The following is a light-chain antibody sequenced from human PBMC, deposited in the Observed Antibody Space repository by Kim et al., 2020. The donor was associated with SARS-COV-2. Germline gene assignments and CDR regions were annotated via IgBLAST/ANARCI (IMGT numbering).Light chain of an antibody. J-gene: IGKJ2*01. V-gene: IGKV3-20*01. CDR1: QSVSRSY. CDR2: GAS. CDR3: QQYGSSPYT. Sequence: DIVLTQSPGTLSLSPGERATLSCRASQSVSRSYLAWYQQKPGQAPRLLIYGASSRATGIPDRFSGSGSGTDFTLTISRLEPEDFAVYYCQQYGSSPYTFGQGTKLEI.